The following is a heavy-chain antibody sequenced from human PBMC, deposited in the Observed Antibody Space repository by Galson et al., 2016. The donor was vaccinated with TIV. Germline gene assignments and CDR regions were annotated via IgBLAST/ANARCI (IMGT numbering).Heavy chain of an antibody. CDR1: GVSISSFY. CDR3: ARENDHFYYMDV. D-gene: IGHD3-16*01. CDR2: IYYTGNT. Sequence: SETLSLTCTVSGVSISSFYWSWIRQPPGKGLEWIGYIYYTGNTIYNPSLNNRATISRDTSRNQISLTLISVTAADTAVDYWARENDHFYYMDVCGKGTAVTVSS. V-gene: IGHV4-59*01. J-gene: IGHJ6*03.